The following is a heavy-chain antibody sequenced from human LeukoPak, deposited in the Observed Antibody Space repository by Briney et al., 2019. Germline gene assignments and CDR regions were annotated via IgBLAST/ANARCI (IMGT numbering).Heavy chain of an antibody. D-gene: IGHD1-26*01. CDR3: ATGRWELLLYFDY. CDR1: GGTFSSYA. V-gene: IGHV1-69*06. Sequence: ASVKVSCKASGGTFSSYAISWVRQAPGQGLEWMGGIIPIFGTANYAQKFQGRVTMTEDTSTDTAYMELSSLRSEDTAVYYCATGRWELLLYFDYWGQGTLVTVSS. J-gene: IGHJ4*02. CDR2: IIPIFGTA.